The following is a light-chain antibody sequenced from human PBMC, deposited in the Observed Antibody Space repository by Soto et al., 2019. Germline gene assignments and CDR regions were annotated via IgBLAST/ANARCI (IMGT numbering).Light chain of an antibody. CDR2: AAS. V-gene: IGKV1-8*01. J-gene: IGKJ4*01. CDR1: EGISSH. Sequence: AIRMTQSPSSFSASTGDKVTITCRASEGISSHLAWYQQKPGKAPKVLIYAASTLQSGVPSRFSGSGSGTDFTLTISYLQSEDFATYYCQQYFGYPLTFGGGTKVEIK. CDR3: QQYFGYPLT.